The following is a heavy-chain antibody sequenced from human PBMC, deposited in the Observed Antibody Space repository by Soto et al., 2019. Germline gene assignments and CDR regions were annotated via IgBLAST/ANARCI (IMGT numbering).Heavy chain of an antibody. Sequence: EVQLLESGGGLVQPGGSLRLSCAASGFTFNNYALSWVRQAPGKGLEWVSGISASGGDTYYADSVKGRFTISRDNSENTLYLQMNSLRADVTAVYYCAKPLSLRSPGGWGQGNLVTVSS. CDR3: AKPLSLRSPGG. CDR1: GFTFNNYA. D-gene: IGHD3-10*01. CDR2: ISASGGDT. V-gene: IGHV3-23*01. J-gene: IGHJ4*02.